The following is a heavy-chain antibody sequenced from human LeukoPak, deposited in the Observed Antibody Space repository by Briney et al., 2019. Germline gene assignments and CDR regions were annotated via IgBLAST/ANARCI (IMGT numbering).Heavy chain of an antibody. CDR3: ATHPYDILTGYPRI. CDR2: INHSGST. V-gene: IGHV4-34*01. Sequence: SETLSLTCAVYGGSFSGYYWSWIRQPPGKGLEWIAEINHSGSTNYNPSLKSRVTISVDTSKNQFSLKLSSVTAADTAVYYCATHPYDILTGYPRIWGQGTLVTVSS. D-gene: IGHD3-9*01. J-gene: IGHJ4*02. CDR1: GGSFSGYY.